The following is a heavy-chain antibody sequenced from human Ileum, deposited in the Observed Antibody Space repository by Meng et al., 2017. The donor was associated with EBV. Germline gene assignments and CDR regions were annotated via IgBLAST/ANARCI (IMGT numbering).Heavy chain of an antibody. V-gene: IGHV4-4*02. CDR2: TIHSGGT. Sequence: VRVEEVGPVLMYPAGSRPFSVAVSGGSISSGDWWGWDGQARGKEREWSRKTIHSGGTNYSPSLKNRVSISLNKYKKQLFHKQISVPTADTAVYYCSSSDYYRSDYWGQGTLVTVSS. J-gene: IGHJ4*02. CDR1: GGSISSGDW. CDR3: SSSDYYRSDY. D-gene: IGHD3-22*01.